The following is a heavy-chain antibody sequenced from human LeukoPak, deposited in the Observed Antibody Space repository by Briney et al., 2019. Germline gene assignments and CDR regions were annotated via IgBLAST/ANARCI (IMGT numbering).Heavy chain of an antibody. CDR3: QTVTTSDAFDI. CDR2: IIPIFGNA. Sequence: SVKVSCKASGGTFSSYAISWVRQAPGQGLEWMGGIIPIFGNANYAQKFQGRVTITADESTSTAYMGLSSLRSEDTAVYYCQTVTTSDAFDIWGQGTMVTVSS. D-gene: IGHD4-17*01. J-gene: IGHJ3*02. V-gene: IGHV1-69*01. CDR1: GGTFSSYA.